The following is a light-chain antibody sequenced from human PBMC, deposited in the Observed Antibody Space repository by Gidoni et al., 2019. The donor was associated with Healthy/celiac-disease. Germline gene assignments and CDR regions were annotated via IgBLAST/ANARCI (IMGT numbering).Light chain of an antibody. CDR3: QQYNNWPGT. CDR2: GAS. V-gene: IGKV3-15*01. Sequence: IVMTPSPATLSVSPGERATLSCRASQSVSSNLAWYQQKPGQAPRLLIYGASTRATGIPARFSGSGSGTEFTLTISSLQSEDFAVYYCQQYNNWPGTFGQXTKVEIK. J-gene: IGKJ1*01. CDR1: QSVSSN.